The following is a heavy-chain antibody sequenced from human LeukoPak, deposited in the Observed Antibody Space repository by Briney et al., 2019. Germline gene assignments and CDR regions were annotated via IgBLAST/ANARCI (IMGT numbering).Heavy chain of an antibody. V-gene: IGHV1-18*04. Sequence: GASVKVSCKASGYTFTSYYMHWVRQAPGQGLEWMGWISAYNGNTNYAQKLQGRVTMTTDTSTSTAYMELRSLRSDDTAVYYCARRRVVPAATDSDYWGQGTLVTVSS. CDR2: ISAYNGNT. J-gene: IGHJ4*02. D-gene: IGHD2-2*01. CDR3: ARRRVVPAATDSDY. CDR1: GYTFTSYY.